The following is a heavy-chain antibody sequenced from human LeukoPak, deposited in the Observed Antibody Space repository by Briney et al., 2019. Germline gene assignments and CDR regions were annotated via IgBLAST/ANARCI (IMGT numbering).Heavy chain of an antibody. CDR3: ARSGYSYGFDY. D-gene: IGHD5-18*01. Sequence: SKTLSLTCTVSGGSISSYYWSWIRQPPGKGLEWIGYIYYSGSTNYNPSLKSRVTISVDTSKNQFSLKLSSVTAADTAVYYCARSGYSYGFDYWGQGTLVTVSS. CDR2: IYYSGST. J-gene: IGHJ4*02. V-gene: IGHV4-59*01. CDR1: GGSISSYY.